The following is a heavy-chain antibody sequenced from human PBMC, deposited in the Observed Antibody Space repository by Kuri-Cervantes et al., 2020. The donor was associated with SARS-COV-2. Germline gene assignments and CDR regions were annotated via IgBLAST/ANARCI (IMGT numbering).Heavy chain of an antibody. V-gene: IGHV2-26*01. CDR2: IFSNDEK. Sequence: SGPTLVKPTETLTLTCTVSGFSLSNARMGVSWIRQPLGKALEWLAHIFSNDEKSYSTSLKSRLTISKDTSKNQVVLTMTNMDPVDTATYYCAHSYYYDSSGYFDYWGQGTLVTVSS. CDR3: AHSYYYDSSGYFDY. D-gene: IGHD3-22*01. J-gene: IGHJ4*02. CDR1: GFSLSNARMG.